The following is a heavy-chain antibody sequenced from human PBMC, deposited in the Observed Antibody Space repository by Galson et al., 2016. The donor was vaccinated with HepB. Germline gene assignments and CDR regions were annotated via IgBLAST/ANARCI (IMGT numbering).Heavy chain of an antibody. D-gene: IGHD2-2*01. J-gene: IGHJ6*02. CDR2: ISAYNGNT. Sequence: SVKVSCKASGYTFTTYGISWVRQAPGQGLEWMGWISAYNGNTNYAQKLQGRVTMTTDTSTSTAHMELRSLRSDDTAVYYCARDPRKIRYQLLEIYYYYYAMGVWGQGTTVTASS. CDR1: GYTFTTYG. V-gene: IGHV1-18*01. CDR3: ARDPRKIRYQLLEIYYYYYAMGV.